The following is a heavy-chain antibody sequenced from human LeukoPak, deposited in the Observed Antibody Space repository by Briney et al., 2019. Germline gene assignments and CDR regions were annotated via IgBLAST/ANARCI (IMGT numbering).Heavy chain of an antibody. J-gene: IGHJ4*02. V-gene: IGHV1-69*05. CDR3: ARDRRNRVYGGNLYYFDY. Sequence: SSVKVSCKASGGTFSSYAISWVRQAPGQGLEWMGGIIPIFGTANHAQKFQGRVTITTDESTSTAYMELSSLRSEDTAVYYCARDRRNRVYGGNLYYFDYWGQGTLVTVSS. D-gene: IGHD4-23*01. CDR2: IIPIFGTA. CDR1: GGTFSSYA.